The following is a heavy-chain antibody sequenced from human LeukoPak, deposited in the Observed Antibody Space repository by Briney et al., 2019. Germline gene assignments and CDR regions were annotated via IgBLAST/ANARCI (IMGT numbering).Heavy chain of an antibody. CDR3: ARSQNYYGSGDY. J-gene: IGHJ4*02. V-gene: IGHV4-28*05. CDR1: GYSISSSNW. D-gene: IGHD3-10*01. CDR2: IYYSGSV. Sequence: SDTLSLTCAVSGYSISSSNWWGWIRQPPGRGLEWVGHIYYSGSVYYNPSFKSRVTMSEDTSKNQFSLKLSSVTDVDTAVYYCARSQNYYGSGDYWSPGTLVTVSS.